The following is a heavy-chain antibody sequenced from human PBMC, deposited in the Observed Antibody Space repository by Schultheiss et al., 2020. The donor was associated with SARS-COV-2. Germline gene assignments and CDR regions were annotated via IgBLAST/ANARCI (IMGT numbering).Heavy chain of an antibody. Sequence: ASVKVSCKASGYTFTSYGISWVRQAPGQGLEWMGWISAYNGNTNYAQKLQGRVTITADESTSTAYMELSSLRSEDTAVYYCARVGEAAAGNDRDYWGQGTLVTVSS. CDR3: ARVGEAAAGNDRDY. CDR2: ISAYNGNT. D-gene: IGHD6-13*01. CDR1: GYTFTSYG. J-gene: IGHJ4*02. V-gene: IGHV1-18*04.